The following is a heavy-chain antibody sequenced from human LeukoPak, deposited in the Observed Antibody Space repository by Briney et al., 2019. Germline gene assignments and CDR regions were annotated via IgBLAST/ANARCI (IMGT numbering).Heavy chain of an antibody. CDR3: ARVGYCSGGSCYSSGWFDP. CDR1: GGSISSTTYH. Sequence: SETLSLTCTVSGGSISSTTYHWGWIRQPPGKGLEWIGXXXXXGTTHYNPSLKGRVTISVDTSKNQFSLKVSSVTAADTAVHYCARVGYCSGGSCYSSGWFDPWGQGTLVTVSS. D-gene: IGHD2-15*01. CDR2: XXXXGTT. V-gene: IGHV4-39*01. J-gene: IGHJ5*02.